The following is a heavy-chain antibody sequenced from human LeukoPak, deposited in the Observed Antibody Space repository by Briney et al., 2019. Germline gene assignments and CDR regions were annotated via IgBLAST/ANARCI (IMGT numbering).Heavy chain of an antibody. V-gene: IGHV3-30*18. Sequence: HPGGSLRLSCAASGFTLSSFVMHWVRQAPGKGLEWVAVISYDGNNKYYADSVKGRFTISRDNSKNTLYLQMNSLRAEDTAVYYCAKDGNPHAFDIWGQGTMVTVSS. J-gene: IGHJ3*02. D-gene: IGHD4-23*01. CDR1: GFTLSSFV. CDR3: AKDGNPHAFDI. CDR2: ISYDGNNK.